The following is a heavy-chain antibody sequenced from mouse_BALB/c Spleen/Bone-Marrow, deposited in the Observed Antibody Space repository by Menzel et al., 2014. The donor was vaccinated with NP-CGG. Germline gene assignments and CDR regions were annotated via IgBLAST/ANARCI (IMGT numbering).Heavy chain of an antibody. V-gene: IGHV1-61*01. CDR1: GYTFTNYW. Sequence: QVQLQQSGAELVRPGASVKLSCKASGYTFTNYWMNWVKQRPGQGLEWIGMIDPSDSETHYNQMFKDKATMTVDKSAITAYMQLSSLASEDSAVYYCTRRDDGYPYWGQGTTLTVSS. J-gene: IGHJ2*01. CDR3: TRRDDGYPY. CDR2: IDPSDSET. D-gene: IGHD2-3*01.